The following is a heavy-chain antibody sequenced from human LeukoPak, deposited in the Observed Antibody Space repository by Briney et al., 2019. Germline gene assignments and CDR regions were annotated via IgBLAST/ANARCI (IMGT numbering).Heavy chain of an antibody. CDR3: ARDPVYGDYVDAFDI. D-gene: IGHD4-17*01. J-gene: IGHJ3*02. V-gene: IGHV1-18*04. CDR2: ISAYNGNT. Sequence: ASVTVSCMASRYTCTSYGISWVRQAPGQGLEWMGWISAYNGNTNYAQKLQGRVTMTTDTSTSTAYMELRSLRSDDTAVYYCARDPVYGDYVDAFDIWGQGTMVTVSS. CDR1: RYTCTSYG.